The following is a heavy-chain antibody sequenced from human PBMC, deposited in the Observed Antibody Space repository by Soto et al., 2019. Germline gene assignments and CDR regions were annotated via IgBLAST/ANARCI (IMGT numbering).Heavy chain of an antibody. CDR2: INPNSGGT. V-gene: IGHV1-2*02. Sequence: QVQLVQSGAAVKKPGASVKVSCKASGYTFTGYYMHWVRQAPGQGLEWMGWINPNSGGTNYAQKFQGRVTMTRDTSVSTAYMELSRLRSDDTAVYYCARTWADTAMSEFQHWGQGNLVTVSS. CDR1: GYTFTGYY. CDR3: ARTWADTAMSEFQH. D-gene: IGHD5-18*01. J-gene: IGHJ1*01.